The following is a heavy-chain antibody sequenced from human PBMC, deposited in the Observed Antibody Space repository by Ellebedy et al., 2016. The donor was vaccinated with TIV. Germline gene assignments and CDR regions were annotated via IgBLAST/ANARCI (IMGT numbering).Heavy chain of an antibody. Sequence: ASVKVSCKASGGTFSSYAISWVRQAPGQGLEWMGWINTNTGNPTYAQGFTGRFVFSLDTSVSTAYLQISSLKAEDTAVYYCARDLGDVTGTPDWFDPWGQGTLVTVSS. CDR1: GGTFSSYA. V-gene: IGHV7-4-1*02. CDR2: INTNTGNP. J-gene: IGHJ5*02. CDR3: ARDLGDVTGTPDWFDP. D-gene: IGHD1-20*01.